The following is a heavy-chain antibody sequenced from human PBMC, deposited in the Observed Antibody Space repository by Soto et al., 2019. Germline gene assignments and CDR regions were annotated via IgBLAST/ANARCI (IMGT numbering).Heavy chain of an antibody. D-gene: IGHD2-15*01. J-gene: IGHJ4*02. Sequence: QLQLQESGSVLVKPSHTLSLTCAVSGGSISSGGYSWCLFRQPPGKGLEGIGYIYHSGSTYYNSSLKSRVTISVDRSKNQFSLKLSSVTAADTAVYYCARGQVVAAQHWGQGTLVTVSS. V-gene: IGHV4-30-2*01. CDR2: IYHSGST. CDR3: ARGQVVAAQH. CDR1: GGSISSGGYS.